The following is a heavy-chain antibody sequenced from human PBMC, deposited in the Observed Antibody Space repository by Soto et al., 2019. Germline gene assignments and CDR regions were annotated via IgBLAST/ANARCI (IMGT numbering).Heavy chain of an antibody. CDR3: AKTIGHRSLYGMDV. CDR1: RFTFSNYG. V-gene: IGHV3-23*01. D-gene: IGHD6-13*01. J-gene: IGHJ6*02. CDR2: ITGSGGAA. Sequence: EVQLLESGGGLVQPGGSLSLSCAASRFTFSNYGMTWVRQAPGKGLEWVSHITGSGGAAYYAGSVKGRFTISRDNSNNTRSLQMNSLRSDDTAVYYCAKTIGHRSLYGMDVWGQGTTVTVSS.